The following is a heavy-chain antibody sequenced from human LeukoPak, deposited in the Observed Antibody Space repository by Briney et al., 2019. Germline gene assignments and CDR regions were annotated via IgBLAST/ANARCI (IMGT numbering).Heavy chain of an antibody. Sequence: ASVKASCKASGGTFSSYAISWVRQAPGQGLEWMGRIIPILGIANYAQKFQGRVTITADKSTSTAYMELSSLRSEDTAVYYCASGHYYYGSGSTPDWGQGTLVTVSS. D-gene: IGHD3-10*01. CDR1: GGTFSSYA. V-gene: IGHV1-69*04. J-gene: IGHJ4*02. CDR2: IIPILGIA. CDR3: ASGHYYYGSGSTPD.